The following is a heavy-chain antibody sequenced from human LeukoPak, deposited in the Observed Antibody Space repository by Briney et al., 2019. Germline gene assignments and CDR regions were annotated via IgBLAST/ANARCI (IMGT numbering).Heavy chain of an antibody. Sequence: ASVKVSCKASGGTFSSYAVSWVRQAPGQGLEWMGGIIPIFGTANYAQKFQGRVTITADESTSTAYMELSSLRSEHTAVYYCARVPGYSYDPPFDYWGQGTLVTVSS. CDR2: IIPIFGTA. V-gene: IGHV1-69*01. CDR3: ARVPGYSYDPPFDY. J-gene: IGHJ4*02. D-gene: IGHD5-18*01. CDR1: GGTFSSYA.